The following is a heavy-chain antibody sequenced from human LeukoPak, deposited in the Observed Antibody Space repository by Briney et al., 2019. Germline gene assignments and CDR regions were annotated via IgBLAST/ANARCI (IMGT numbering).Heavy chain of an antibody. V-gene: IGHV4-39*07. D-gene: IGHD2-2*01. CDR2: IYYSGST. CDR1: GGSISSSSYY. J-gene: IGHJ5*02. CDR3: ARENIVVVPAAFNWFDP. Sequence: PSETLSLTCTVSGGSISSSSYYWGWIRQPPGKGLEWIGSIYYSGSTYYNPPLKSRVTISVDTSKNQFSLKLSSVTAADTAVYYCARENIVVVPAAFNWFDPWGQGTLVTVSS.